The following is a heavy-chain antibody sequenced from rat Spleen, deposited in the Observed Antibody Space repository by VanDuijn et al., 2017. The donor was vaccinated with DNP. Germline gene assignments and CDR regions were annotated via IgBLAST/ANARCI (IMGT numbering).Heavy chain of an antibody. J-gene: IGHJ2*01. CDR2: ISYDGSDT. Sequence: EVQLVESGGGLVQPGRSLKLSCVASGFIFNNYWMTWIRQAPGKGLEWVATISYDGSDTYYRDSVKGRFTISRDNAKSTLYLQMDSLRSDDTATYYCAGRPPPTRGPFDYWGQGIMVTVSS. CDR1: GFIFNNYW. V-gene: IGHV5-31*01. CDR3: AGRPPPTRGPFDY. D-gene: IGHD1-4*01.